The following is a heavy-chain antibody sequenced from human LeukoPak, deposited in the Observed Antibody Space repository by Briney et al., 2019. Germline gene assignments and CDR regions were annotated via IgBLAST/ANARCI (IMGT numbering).Heavy chain of an antibody. V-gene: IGHV3-74*01. CDR2: INSDGSST. J-gene: IGHJ5*02. Sequence: GRSLRLSCAASGFTFSTYWMHWVRQAPGKGLVWVSRINSDGSSTSYADSVKGRFTISRDNAKNTLYLQMNSLRAEDTAVYYCARAEWELRGWFDPWGQGTLVTVSS. CDR1: GFTFSTYW. CDR3: ARAEWELRGWFDP. D-gene: IGHD1-26*01.